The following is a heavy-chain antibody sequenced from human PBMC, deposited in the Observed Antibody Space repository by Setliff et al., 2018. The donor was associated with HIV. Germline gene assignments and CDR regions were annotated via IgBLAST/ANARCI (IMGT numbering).Heavy chain of an antibody. J-gene: IGHJ6*03. D-gene: IGHD3-3*01. CDR2: INHDRTT. Sequence: SETLSLTCAVYGGSFSGYYWSWIRQPPGKGLEWIGEINHDRTTNYNPSLKSRVTISVDTSKNLFSLTLNSVTAADTAVYYCARGSRQLTIFGVVFKTNYYFMDVWGKGTAVTVSS. V-gene: IGHV4-34*01. CDR1: GGSFSGYY. CDR3: ARGSRQLTIFGVVFKTNYYFMDV.